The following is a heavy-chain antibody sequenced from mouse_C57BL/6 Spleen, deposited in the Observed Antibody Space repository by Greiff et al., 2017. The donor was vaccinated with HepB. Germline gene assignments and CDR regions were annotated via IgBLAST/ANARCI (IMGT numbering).Heavy chain of an antibody. CDR3: ARWDGNSAWFAY. V-gene: IGHV1-69*01. CDR2: IDPSDSYT. J-gene: IGHJ3*01. Sequence: VQLQQPGAELVMPGASVKLSCKASGYTFTSYWMHWVKQRPGQALEWIGEIDPSDSYTNYNQKFKGKSTLTVDKSSSTAYMQLSSLTSEDSAVYYCARWDGNSAWFAYGGQGTLVTVSA. CDR1: GYTFTSYW. D-gene: IGHD2-1*01.